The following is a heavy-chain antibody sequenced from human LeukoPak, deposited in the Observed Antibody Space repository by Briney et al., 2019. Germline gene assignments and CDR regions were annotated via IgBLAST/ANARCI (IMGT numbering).Heavy chain of an antibody. J-gene: IGHJ4*02. Sequence: GSLRLSCAASGFTFSSYSIKWVRQPPGKGLEWIGEINHSGSTNYNPSLKSRVTISVDTSKNQFSLKLSSVTAADTAVYYCARGRPRKGCFDYWGQGTLVTVSS. V-gene: IGHV4-34*01. CDR1: GFTFSSYS. D-gene: IGHD1-14*01. CDR2: INHSGST. CDR3: ARGRPRKGCFDY.